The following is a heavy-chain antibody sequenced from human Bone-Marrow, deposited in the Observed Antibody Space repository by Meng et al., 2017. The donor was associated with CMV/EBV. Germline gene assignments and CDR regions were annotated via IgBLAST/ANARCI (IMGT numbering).Heavy chain of an antibody. V-gene: IGHV1-46*01. CDR1: GYTFTSYY. CDR2: INPSGGST. D-gene: IGHD1-1*01. CDR3: ATDLAIIWNGGTLFDI. Sequence: ASVKVSCKASGYTFTSYYMHWVRQAPGQGLEWMGIINPSGGSTSYAQKFQGRVTMTEDTSTDTAYMELSSLRSEDTAVYYCATDLAIIWNGGTLFDIWGQGTMVTVSS. J-gene: IGHJ3*02.